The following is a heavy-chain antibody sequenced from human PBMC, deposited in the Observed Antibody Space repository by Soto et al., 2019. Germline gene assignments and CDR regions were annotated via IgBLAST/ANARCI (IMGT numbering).Heavy chain of an antibody. CDR2: INPNSGGT. J-gene: IGHJ5*02. D-gene: IGHD1-26*01. CDR1: EYTFTGYY. Sequence: ASVKVSCKASEYTFTGYYMHWVRQAPGQGLEWMGWINPNSGGTNYAQKFQGWVTMTRDTSISTAYMELSRLRSDDTAVYYCARGLGATPPEDWFGPWGQGTLVTVSS. V-gene: IGHV1-2*04. CDR3: ARGLGATPPEDWFGP.